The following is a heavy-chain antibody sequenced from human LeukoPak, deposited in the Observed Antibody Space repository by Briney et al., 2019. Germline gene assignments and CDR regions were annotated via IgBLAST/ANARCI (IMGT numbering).Heavy chain of an antibody. CDR2: IYYSGRT. CDR3: ARRGAVAGNFDF. J-gene: IGHJ4*02. V-gene: IGHV4-39*01. CDR1: GGSISISSYY. Sequence: PSETLSLTCTVSGGSISISSYYWGWIRQPPGKALEWIGSIYYSGRTYYNPSLKSRVIISVDTAKNQFSLKLSSVTAADTAMYYCARRGAVAGNFDFWGQGTLVTVSS. D-gene: IGHD6-19*01.